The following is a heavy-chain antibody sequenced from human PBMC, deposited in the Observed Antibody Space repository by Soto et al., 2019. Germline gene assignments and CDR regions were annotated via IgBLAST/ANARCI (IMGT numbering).Heavy chain of an antibody. CDR1: GFTFSHYA. Sequence: EVQLLESGGALVQPGGSLRLSCATSGFTFSHYAMSWVRQAPGKGLEWVSGISGGGGSTYYADSVKGRFTISRDNSKNTLFLQMNSLRAEDSAVYYCANSPTRCFGDIKSNYGMDLCGQGTTVTVSS. CDR3: ANSPTRCFGDIKSNYGMDL. V-gene: IGHV3-23*01. D-gene: IGHD3-10*01. J-gene: IGHJ6*02. CDR2: ISGGGGST.